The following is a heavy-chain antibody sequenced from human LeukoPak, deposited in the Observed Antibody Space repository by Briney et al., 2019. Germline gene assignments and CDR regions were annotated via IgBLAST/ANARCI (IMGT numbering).Heavy chain of an antibody. J-gene: IGHJ4*02. D-gene: IGHD6-19*01. V-gene: IGHV1-2*02. CDR3: AWEAVAGRPHGG. CDR1: GYTFTGYY. Sequence: ASVKVSCKASGYTFTGYYMHWVRQAPGQGLEWMGWINPNSGGTNYAQKFQGRVTMTRDTSISTAYMELSSLRSEDTAVYYCAWEAVAGRPHGGWGQGTLVTVSS. CDR2: INPNSGGT.